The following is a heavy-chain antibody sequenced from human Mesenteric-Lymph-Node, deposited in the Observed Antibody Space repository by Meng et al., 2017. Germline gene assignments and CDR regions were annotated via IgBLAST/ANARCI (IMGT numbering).Heavy chain of an antibody. V-gene: IGHV1-2*02. Sequence: ASVKVSCQASGYTFTGYYMHWVRQAPGQGLEWMGWINPNSGGTNYAQKFQGRVTMTRDTSISTAYMEVSNLRSDDTAVYYCARGGSGYDYSYFDYWGQGTLVTVSS. CDR2: INPNSGGT. D-gene: IGHD5-12*01. CDR1: GYTFTGYY. J-gene: IGHJ4*02. CDR3: ARGGSGYDYSYFDY.